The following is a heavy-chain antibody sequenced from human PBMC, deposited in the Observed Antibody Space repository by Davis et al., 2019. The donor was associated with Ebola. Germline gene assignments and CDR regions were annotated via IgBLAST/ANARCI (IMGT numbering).Heavy chain of an antibody. CDR3: ARDQNSRTPKYYYYYYYMDV. D-gene: IGHD1/OR15-1a*01. V-gene: IGHV1-69*10. Sequence: SVKVSCKASGGTFSTSAISWVRQAPGQGLEWMGGIIPFLGIPNYAQKFHGRVTITADKSTSTAYMDLRSLRSEDTAVYHGARDQNSRTPKYYYYYYYMDVWGKGTTVTVSS. J-gene: IGHJ6*03. CDR1: GGTFSTSA. CDR2: IIPFLGIP.